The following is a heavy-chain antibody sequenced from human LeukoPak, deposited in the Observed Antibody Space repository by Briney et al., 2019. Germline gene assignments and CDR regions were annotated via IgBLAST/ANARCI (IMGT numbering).Heavy chain of an antibody. D-gene: IGHD6-13*01. CDR3: GIAAASEDFDY. V-gene: IGHV1-69*13. CDR1: GVTFSSYA. J-gene: IGHJ4*02. Sequence: ASVKVSCEASGVTFSSYAISWVRQAPGQGLEWMAGIIPIFGTANYAQKFQGRVTITADESTSTAYMELSSLRSEDTAVYYCGIAAASEDFDYWGQGPLVTVSS. CDR2: IIPIFGTA.